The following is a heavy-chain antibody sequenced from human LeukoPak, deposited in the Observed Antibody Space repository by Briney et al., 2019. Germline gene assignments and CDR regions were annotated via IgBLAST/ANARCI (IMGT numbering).Heavy chain of an antibody. D-gene: IGHD3/OR15-3a*01. CDR2: MNLDGSEK. J-gene: IGHJ4*02. V-gene: IGHV3-7*01. CDR1: GFTFSSYW. CDR3: ARDDGFSCYSY. Sequence: GGSLRLSCAASGFTFSSYWMTWVRQAPGKGLEWVANMNLDGSEKYYVDSVKGRFIISRDNAKNSLFLQMNSLIAEDTAVYYCARDDGFSCYSYWGQGTLVTVSS.